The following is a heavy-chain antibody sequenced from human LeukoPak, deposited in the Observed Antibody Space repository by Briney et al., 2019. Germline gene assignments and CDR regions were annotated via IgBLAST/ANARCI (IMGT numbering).Heavy chain of an antibody. CDR3: ARAPYDFWSGYFH. Sequence: SETLSLTCTVSGGSISSYYWSWIRQPPGKGLEWIGYIYYSGSTNYNPSLKSRVTISVDTSKNQFSLKLSSVTAADTAVYYCARAPYDFWSGYFHWGRGTLVTVSS. CDR1: GGSISSYY. V-gene: IGHV4-59*01. D-gene: IGHD3-3*01. J-gene: IGHJ4*02. CDR2: IYYSGST.